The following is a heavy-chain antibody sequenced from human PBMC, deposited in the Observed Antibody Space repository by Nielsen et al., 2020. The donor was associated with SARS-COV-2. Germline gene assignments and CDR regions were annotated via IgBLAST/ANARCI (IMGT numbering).Heavy chain of an antibody. J-gene: IGHJ4*02. Sequence: ETLSLTCTVSGGSFSGYYWTWVRQAPGKGLEWVSSISTTATYIYYADLVKGRFTISRDNAKNSLYLQMNSLRAEDTAVYYCARVGILTGWAFDDWGQGTLVTVSS. V-gene: IGHV3-21*01. CDR2: ISTTATYI. CDR1: GGSFSGYY. CDR3: ARVGILTGWAFDD. D-gene: IGHD3-9*01.